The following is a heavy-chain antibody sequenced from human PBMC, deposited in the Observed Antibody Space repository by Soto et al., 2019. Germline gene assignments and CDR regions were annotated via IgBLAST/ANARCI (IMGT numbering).Heavy chain of an antibody. Sequence: QVQLQESGPGLVKPSQTLSLTCTVSGGSISSGGYYWSWIRQHPGKGLEWIGYIYYSGSTYYNPYLKSRVTISVDTPKNQFSLKLSSVTAADTAVYYCARGEMGCRSTSCYSLAFDIWGQGTMVTVSS. V-gene: IGHV4-31*03. CDR1: GGSISSGGYY. D-gene: IGHD2-2*01. J-gene: IGHJ3*02. CDR2: IYYSGST. CDR3: ARGEMGCRSTSCYSLAFDI.